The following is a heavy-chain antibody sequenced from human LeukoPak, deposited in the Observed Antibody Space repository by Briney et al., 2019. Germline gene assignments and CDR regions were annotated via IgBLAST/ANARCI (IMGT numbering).Heavy chain of an antibody. Sequence: ASVKVSCKASGHTFTSYAMHWVRQAPGQRPEWMGWINAGNGNTKYSQKFQGRVTITRDTSASTAYMELSSLRSEDTAVYYCARSYSSGWIEYYFDYWGQGTLVTVSS. CDR2: INAGNGNT. V-gene: IGHV1-3*01. D-gene: IGHD6-19*01. J-gene: IGHJ4*02. CDR1: GHTFTSYA. CDR3: ARSYSSGWIEYYFDY.